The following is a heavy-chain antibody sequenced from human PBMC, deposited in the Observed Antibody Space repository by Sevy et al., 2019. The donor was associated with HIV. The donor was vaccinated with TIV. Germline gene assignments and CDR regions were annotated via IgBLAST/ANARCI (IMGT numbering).Heavy chain of an antibody. Sequence: SETLSLTCSVSGGSTSGNFWTWIRQPPGKGLEWIGYIYYSGSTNSNPSLKSRVSISLDTSKNQFSLRLNSVTAADTAVYYCASGSGSYYDAFHIWGQGTMVTVSS. J-gene: IGHJ3*02. V-gene: IGHV4-59*01. CDR2: IYYSGST. CDR3: ASGSGSYYDAFHI. CDR1: GGSTSGNF. D-gene: IGHD1-26*01.